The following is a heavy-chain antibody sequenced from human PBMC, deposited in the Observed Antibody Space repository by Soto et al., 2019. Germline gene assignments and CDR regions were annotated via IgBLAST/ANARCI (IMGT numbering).Heavy chain of an antibody. V-gene: IGHV1-8*01. J-gene: IGHJ6*03. Sequence: ASVKVSCKASGYTFTSYDINWVRQATGQGLEWMGWMNPNSGNTGYAQKFQGRVTTTRNTSISTAYMELSSLRSEDTAVYYCARGFITIFGVGYMDVWGKGTTVTVSS. CDR2: MNPNSGNT. D-gene: IGHD3-3*01. CDR3: ARGFITIFGVGYMDV. CDR1: GYTFTSYD.